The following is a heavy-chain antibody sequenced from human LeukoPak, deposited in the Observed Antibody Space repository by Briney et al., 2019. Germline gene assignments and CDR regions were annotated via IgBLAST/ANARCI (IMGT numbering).Heavy chain of an antibody. Sequence: PGGSLRLSCVASGFTVSTNYMSWVRQAPGKGLEWVSVIQTGGNIFHADSVKGRFTISRDNSKNTVYPQMNSLRAEDTAVYYCARVDGYYGSGSWFDPWGQGTLVTVSS. CDR1: GFTVSTNY. V-gene: IGHV3-66*01. CDR2: IQTGGNI. J-gene: IGHJ5*02. CDR3: ARVDGYYGSGSWFDP. D-gene: IGHD3-10*01.